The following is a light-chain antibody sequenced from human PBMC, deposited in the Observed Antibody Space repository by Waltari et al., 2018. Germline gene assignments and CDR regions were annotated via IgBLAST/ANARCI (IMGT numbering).Light chain of an antibody. CDR2: DAS. Sequence: EIVLTQSPATLSVPPGERATLPCWASQSIRSTLAWYQQKPGQAPRLLIYDASTRATGIPVRFSGSGSGTYFTLTISSLQSEDFAVYYCQQYTNWPLTFGGGTKVEI. J-gene: IGKJ4*01. CDR3: QQYTNWPLT. V-gene: IGKV3D-15*01. CDR1: QSIRST.